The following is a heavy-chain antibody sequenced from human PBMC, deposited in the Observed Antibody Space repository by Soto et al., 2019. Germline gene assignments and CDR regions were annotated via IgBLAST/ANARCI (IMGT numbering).Heavy chain of an antibody. CDR3: AKDHGGDYGDPLYFVDY. CDR1: GFSFSSYA. D-gene: IGHD4-17*01. Sequence: DVQLLESGGGLVQPGGSLRLSCAASGFSFSSYAMSWVRQAPGTGLEWVSVISGSGATTFYRESVKGRFTISRDNSKNTVYLQLNSLRAEDTARYYCAKDHGGDYGDPLYFVDYWGQGALVIVSS. CDR2: ISGSGATT. J-gene: IGHJ4*02. V-gene: IGHV3-23*01.